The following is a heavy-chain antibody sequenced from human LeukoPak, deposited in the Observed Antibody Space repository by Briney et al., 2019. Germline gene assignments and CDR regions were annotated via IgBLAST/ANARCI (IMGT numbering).Heavy chain of an antibody. CDR2: ISWNSGSI. CDR1: GFTFGDYA. V-gene: IGHV3-9*01. CDR3: AKDKGPYGDYYFDY. D-gene: IGHD4-17*01. J-gene: IGHJ4*02. Sequence: GGSLRLSCAASGFTFGDYAMHWVRQAPGKGLEWVSGISWNSGSIGYADSVKGRFTISRDNAKNSLYLQMNSLRAEDTALYYCAKDKGPYGDYYFDYWGQGTLVTVSS.